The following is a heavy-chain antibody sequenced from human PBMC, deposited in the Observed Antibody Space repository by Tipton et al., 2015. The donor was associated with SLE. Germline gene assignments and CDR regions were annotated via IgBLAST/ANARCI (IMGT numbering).Heavy chain of an antibody. CDR1: GYSFTTYF. CDR3: AREETPGYFDY. CDR2: INPSGGTT. V-gene: IGHV1-46*01. J-gene: IGHJ4*02. Sequence: QVQLVQSGAEVKKPGASVRVSCKASGYSFTTYFMHWVRQAPGQGLEYMGIINPSGGTTDYAQMFRGRVTMTRDTSTNTVYMELSGLRSGDTAVYFCAREETPGYFDYWGQGTLVTVSS.